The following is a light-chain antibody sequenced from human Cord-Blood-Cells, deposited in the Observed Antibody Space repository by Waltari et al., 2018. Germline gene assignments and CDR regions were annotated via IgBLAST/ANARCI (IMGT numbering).Light chain of an antibody. CDR3: QQYNNWPWT. J-gene: IGKJ1*01. CDR1: QSVSSN. CDR2: GAS. V-gene: IGKV3-15*01. Sequence: EIVMTPSPATPSVSPGERANLSCRASQSVSSNLAWHQQKPGQAPRLLIYGASTRATGIPARFSGSGSGTEFTLTISSLQSEDFAVYYCQQYNNWPWTFGQGTKVEIK.